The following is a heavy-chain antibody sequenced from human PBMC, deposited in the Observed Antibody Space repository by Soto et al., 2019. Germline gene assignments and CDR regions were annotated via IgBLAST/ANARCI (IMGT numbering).Heavy chain of an antibody. Sequence: EVQLVESGGGLVQPGGSLRLSCAASGFIISGRSMHWVRQAPGKGLVWVSGIDNAGTDSTYADSVKGRFTSSRDNAKNMLYLQMNSLRVEDSAVYYCARGWFGPEVWGKGTTVTVSS. CDR2: IDNAGTDS. CDR3: ARGWFGPEV. D-gene: IGHD3-10*01. J-gene: IGHJ6*01. V-gene: IGHV3-74*01. CDR1: GFIISGRS.